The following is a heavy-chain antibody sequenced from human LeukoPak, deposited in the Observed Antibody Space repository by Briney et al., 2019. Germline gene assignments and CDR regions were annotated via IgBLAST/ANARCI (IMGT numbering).Heavy chain of an antibody. CDR1: GFTFSSYS. CDR2: ISSSSSYI. J-gene: IGHJ4*02. Sequence: GGSLRLSCAASGFTFSSYSMNWVRQAPGKGLEWVSSISSSSSYIYYADSVKGRFTISRDNAKNSLYLQMNSLRAEDTAVYYCAKDLLTGGFDYWGQGTLVTVSS. D-gene: IGHD1-14*01. CDR3: AKDLLTGGFDY. V-gene: IGHV3-21*01.